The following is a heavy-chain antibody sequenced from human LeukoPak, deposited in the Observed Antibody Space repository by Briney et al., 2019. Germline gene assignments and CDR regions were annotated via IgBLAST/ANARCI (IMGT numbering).Heavy chain of an antibody. V-gene: IGHV3-48*03. Sequence: GGSLRLSCAASGFTFSSYEMNWVRQAPGKGLEWVSYISSSGSTIYYADSVKGRFTISRDNAKNSLYLQMNSLRAEDTAVYYCARIGYSSSSLDYWGLGTLVTVSS. CDR1: GFTFSSYE. D-gene: IGHD6-6*01. J-gene: IGHJ4*02. CDR3: ARIGYSSSSLDY. CDR2: ISSSGSTI.